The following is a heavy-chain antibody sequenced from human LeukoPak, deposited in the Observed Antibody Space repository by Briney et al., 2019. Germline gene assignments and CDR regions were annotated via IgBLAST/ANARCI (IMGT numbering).Heavy chain of an antibody. V-gene: IGHV4-4*02. Sequence: SGTLSLTCAVSGGSISSSNWWSWVRQPPGRGLEWIGEIYHSGSTNYNPSLKSRVTISVDKSKNQFSLKLSSVTAADTAVYYCARTYYYGSGSQSKFDPWGQGTLVTVSS. CDR2: IYHSGST. J-gene: IGHJ5*02. CDR3: ARTYYYGSGSQSKFDP. CDR1: GGSISSSNW. D-gene: IGHD3-10*01.